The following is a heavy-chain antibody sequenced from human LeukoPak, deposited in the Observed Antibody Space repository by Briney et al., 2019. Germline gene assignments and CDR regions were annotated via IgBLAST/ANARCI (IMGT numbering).Heavy chain of an antibody. CDR1: GDSIRSSIYY. CDR2: IYYSGST. CDR3: ARFGETYYYGSRSYFDY. Sequence: SDTLSLTCNVSGDSIRSSIYYWGWVRQPPGKGLGWFGSIYYSGSTYYNPSLQSRVTISVDTSKNQFSLRLSPVTAADTAVYYCARFGETYYYGSRSYFDYWGPGILVTVSS. V-gene: IGHV4-39*01. J-gene: IGHJ4*02. D-gene: IGHD3-10*01.